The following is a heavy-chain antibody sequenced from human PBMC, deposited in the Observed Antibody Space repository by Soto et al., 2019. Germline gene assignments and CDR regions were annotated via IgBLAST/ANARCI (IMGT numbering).Heavy chain of an antibody. V-gene: IGHV3-11*01. J-gene: IGHJ6*02. Sequence: QVQLVDSGGGLVKPGGSLRLSCAASGFTFSDYYMSWIRQAPGKGLEWVVYISSSGSTIYYADSMKGRFTISRDNAKNSLYLQMNSLRAEDTAVYYCARGLSCISTTCHVGPVDVWGQGTTVTVSS. CDR1: GFTFSDYY. CDR3: ARGLSCISTTCHVGPVDV. CDR2: ISSSGSTI. D-gene: IGHD2-2*01.